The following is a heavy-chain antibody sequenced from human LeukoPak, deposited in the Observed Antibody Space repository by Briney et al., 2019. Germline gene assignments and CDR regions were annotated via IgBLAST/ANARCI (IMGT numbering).Heavy chain of an antibody. CDR3: ARVFSSSFYAFDI. J-gene: IGHJ3*02. CDR2: IYHSGST. CDR1: GGSISSSNW. Sequence: SGTLSLTCAVSGGSISSSNWWSWVRQPPGKGLEWIGEIYHSGSTTYNPSLKSRLTISVDTSKNQFSLKLSSVTAADTAVYYCARVFSSSFYAFDIWGQGTMVTVSS. D-gene: IGHD6-13*01. V-gene: IGHV4-4*02.